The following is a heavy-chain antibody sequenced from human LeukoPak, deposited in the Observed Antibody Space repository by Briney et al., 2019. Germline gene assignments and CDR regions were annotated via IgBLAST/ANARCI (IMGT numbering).Heavy chain of an antibody. CDR1: GFTFSSYG. CDR3: ARPHEYSSSSVAFDI. Sequence: GGSLRLSCAASGFTFSSYGMHWVRQAPGKGLEWVAVISYDGSNKYYADSVKGRFTISRDNSKNTLYLQMNSLRAEDTAVYYCARPHEYSSSSVAFDIWGQGTMVTVSS. V-gene: IGHV3-30*03. J-gene: IGHJ3*02. CDR2: ISYDGSNK. D-gene: IGHD6-6*01.